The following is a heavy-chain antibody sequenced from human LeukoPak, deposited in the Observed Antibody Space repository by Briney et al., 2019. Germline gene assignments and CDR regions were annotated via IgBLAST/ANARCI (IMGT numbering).Heavy chain of an antibody. CDR3: ARQQVAGNYYYYYGMDV. Sequence: SVKVSCKASGGTFSSYAISWVRQAPGQGLEWMGGIIPIFGTANYAQKFQGRVTITADESTSTAYMELSSLRSEDTAVYYCARQQVAGNYYYYYGMDVWGQGTTVTVSS. D-gene: IGHD2-15*01. CDR2: IIPIFGTA. V-gene: IGHV1-69*01. J-gene: IGHJ6*02. CDR1: GGTFSSYA.